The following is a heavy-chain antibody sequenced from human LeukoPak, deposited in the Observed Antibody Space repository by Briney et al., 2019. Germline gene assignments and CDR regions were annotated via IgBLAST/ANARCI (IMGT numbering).Heavy chain of an antibody. CDR3: ARDMGFLRGWPDP. V-gene: IGHV1-2*02. CDR1: GYTFTGYY. Sequence: ASVKVSCKASGYTFTGYYMHWVRQAPGQGLEWMGWINPNSGGTNYAQKFQGRVTMTRDTSISTAYMELSRLRSDDTAVYYCARDMGFLRGWPDPWGQGTLVTVSS. D-gene: IGHD3-3*01. CDR2: INPNSGGT. J-gene: IGHJ5*02.